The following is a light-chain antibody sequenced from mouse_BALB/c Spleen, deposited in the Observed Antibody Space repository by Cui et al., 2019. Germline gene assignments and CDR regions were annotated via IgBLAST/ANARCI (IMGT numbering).Light chain of an antibody. V-gene: IGKV4-68*01. CDR1: SSVSY. CDR3: QQWSSNPLT. J-gene: IGKJ4*01. CDR2: LTS. Sequence: QIVLTQSPALMSASPGEKVTMTCSASSSVSYMYWYQQKPRSSPKPWIYLTSNLASGVPARFSGSGSGTSYSLTISSMEAEDAATYYCQQWSSNPLTFGSGTKLEIK.